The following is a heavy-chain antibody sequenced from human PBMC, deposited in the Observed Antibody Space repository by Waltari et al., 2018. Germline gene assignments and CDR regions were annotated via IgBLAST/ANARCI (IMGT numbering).Heavy chain of an antibody. CDR2: IYSSGST. Sequence: QVQLQESGPGLVKPSQTLSLTCTVSGGSISSGSYYWSWIRQPAGKGLEWIGRIYSSGSTNYIPSLKRRATISVDTTKSQFALKLSSVTAADTAVYYCASVPAATSYYYGMDVWGQGTTVTVSS. D-gene: IGHD2-2*01. J-gene: IGHJ6*02. CDR1: GGSISSGSYY. CDR3: ASVPAATSYYYGMDV. V-gene: IGHV4-61*02.